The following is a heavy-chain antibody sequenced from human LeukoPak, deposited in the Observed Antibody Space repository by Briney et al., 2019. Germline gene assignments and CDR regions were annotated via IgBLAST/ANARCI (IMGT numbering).Heavy chain of an antibody. CDR1: GGSISSYY. D-gene: IGHD3-22*01. J-gene: IGHJ4*02. CDR2: IYTSGST. Sequence: SETLSLTCTVSGGSISSYYWSWIRQPAGKGLEWIGRIYTSGSTNYNPSLKSRVTMSVDTSRNQFSLKLSSVTAADTAVYYCARRRRYYDSSGYYYAYFDYWGQGTLVTVSS. V-gene: IGHV4-4*07. CDR3: ARRRRYYDSSGYYYAYFDY.